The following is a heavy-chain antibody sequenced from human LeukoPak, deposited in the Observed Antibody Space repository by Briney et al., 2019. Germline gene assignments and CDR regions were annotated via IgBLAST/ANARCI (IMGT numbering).Heavy chain of an antibody. J-gene: IGHJ5*02. D-gene: IGHD2/OR15-2a*01. CDR3: AALHYFGHGATRT. V-gene: IGHV4-4*07. Sequence: SETLSLTCSVSGASVNSYYWNWIRQSAGKGLEWIGRISRGRRVDYNPSLENRITMSVDTSRNEFLLQLHSVTAADTGVYYCAALHYFGHGATRTWGQGTLVTVSS. CDR2: ISRGRRV. CDR1: GASVNSYY.